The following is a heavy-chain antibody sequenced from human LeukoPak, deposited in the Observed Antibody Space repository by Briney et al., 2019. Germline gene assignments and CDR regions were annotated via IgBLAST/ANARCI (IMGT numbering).Heavy chain of an antibody. CDR1: AFTFSDYS. J-gene: IGHJ4*02. Sequence: GGSLRLSCAASAFTFSDYSMNWVRQAPGKGLEWVSYISGRSSTIYYADSVKGRFTISRDNAKNSGYLQMNSLRAEDTAVYYCARDRIKSGSYYFDYWGQGTLVTVSS. CDR2: ISGRSSTI. D-gene: IGHD1-26*01. V-gene: IGHV3-48*01. CDR3: ARDRIKSGSYYFDY.